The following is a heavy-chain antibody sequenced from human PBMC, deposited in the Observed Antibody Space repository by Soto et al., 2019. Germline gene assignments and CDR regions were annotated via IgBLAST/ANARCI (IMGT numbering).Heavy chain of an antibody. J-gene: IGHJ6*02. CDR3: AADRGIMITFGGVIATPIGMDV. CDR2: IVVGSGNT. Sequence: SVKVSCKASGFTFTSSAVQWVRQARGQRLEWIGWIVVGSGNTNYAQKFQERVIITRDMSTSTAYMELSSLRSEDTAVYYCAADRGIMITFGGVIATPIGMDVWGQGTTVTVSS. V-gene: IGHV1-58*01. D-gene: IGHD3-16*02. CDR1: GFTFTSSA.